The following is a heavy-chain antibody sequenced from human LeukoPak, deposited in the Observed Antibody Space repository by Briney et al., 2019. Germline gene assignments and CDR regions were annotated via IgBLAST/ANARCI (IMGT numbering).Heavy chain of an antibody. J-gene: IGHJ3*02. CDR3: AKAQGGGTWYGAFDI. CDR1: GFTFSSYA. Sequence: GGSLRLSCAASGFTFSSYAMSWVRQAPGKGLEWVSAISGSGGSTYYADSVKGRFTISRDSSKNTLFLQMDSLRAEDTAVYYCAKAQGGGTWYGAFDIWGQGTMVTVSS. D-gene: IGHD6-13*01. V-gene: IGHV3-23*01. CDR2: ISGSGGST.